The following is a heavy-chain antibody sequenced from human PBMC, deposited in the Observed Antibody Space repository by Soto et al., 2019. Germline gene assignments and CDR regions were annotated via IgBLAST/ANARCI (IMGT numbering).Heavy chain of an antibody. D-gene: IGHD6-19*01. J-gene: IGHJ4*02. Sequence: AVKVSCKASGFTFSSSAMQWVRQARGQRLEWIGWIVVGSGNTNYAQKFQERVTMTRDMSTSTAYMELSSLRSEDTAVYYCARDYSSGFTFDYWGQGTLVTVSS. CDR1: GFTFSSSA. CDR3: ARDYSSGFTFDY. CDR2: IVVGSGNT. V-gene: IGHV1-58*02.